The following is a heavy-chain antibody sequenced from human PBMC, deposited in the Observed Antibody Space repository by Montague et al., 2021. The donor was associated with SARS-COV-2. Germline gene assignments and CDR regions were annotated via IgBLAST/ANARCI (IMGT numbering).Heavy chain of an antibody. CDR2: IYYSGSI. J-gene: IGHJ5*02. CDR1: GGSMSDHY. Sequence: SETLSLTCTVSGGSMSDHYWAWIRKPPGKGLEWLAYIYYSGSINSNASLKSRVSMSVDTSKNQFSLKLTSVTAADTAVYYCARAVSVRRAVNWLDPWGQGTLVTVSS. D-gene: IGHD3-10*01. V-gene: IGHV4-59*11. CDR3: ARAVSVRRAVNWLDP.